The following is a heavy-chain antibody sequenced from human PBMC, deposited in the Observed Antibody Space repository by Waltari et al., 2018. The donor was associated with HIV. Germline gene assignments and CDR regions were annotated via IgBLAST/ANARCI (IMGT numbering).Heavy chain of an antibody. CDR3: VKDSGRAADVFDL. D-gene: IGHD3-10*01. J-gene: IGHJ3*01. V-gene: IGHV3-23*01. CDR2: IRGGGET. Sequence: QLLESGGGLVEPGGSLRLSCAASGFIFTDFAMDWVRQAPGKGVEWVSAIRGGGETFYADSVKGRFTISRDKSKNTLYLQMNSLRADDAAVYYCVKDSGRAADVFDLWGQGTMVTVSS. CDR1: GFIFTDFA.